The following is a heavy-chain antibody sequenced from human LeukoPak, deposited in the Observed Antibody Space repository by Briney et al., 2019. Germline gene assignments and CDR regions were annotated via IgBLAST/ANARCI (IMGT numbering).Heavy chain of an antibody. Sequence: SETLSLTCTASVDSMLSYYWSWIRQPPGKGLEWIGYIYYSGSTNYNPSLKSRVTISVDTSKNQFSLKLSSVTAADTAVYYCARETSQKGAHYMDVWGKGTTVTISS. V-gene: IGHV4-59*01. J-gene: IGHJ6*03. CDR3: ARETSQKGAHYMDV. D-gene: IGHD3-16*01. CDR2: IYYSGST. CDR1: VDSMLSYY.